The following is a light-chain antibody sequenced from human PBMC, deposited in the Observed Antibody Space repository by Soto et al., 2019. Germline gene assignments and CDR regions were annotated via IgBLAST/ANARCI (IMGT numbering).Light chain of an antibody. CDR1: QSLLHSNGYNY. Sequence: DIVMTQSPLSLPVTPGEPASISCRSSQSLLHSNGYNYLDWYLQKPGQSPQLLIYLGSNRASGVLDRFSGSGSGTDFTLKISRVEAEDVGVYYCMQALQTPYTVGQGTKLEIK. CDR3: MQALQTPYT. J-gene: IGKJ2*01. V-gene: IGKV2-28*01. CDR2: LGS.